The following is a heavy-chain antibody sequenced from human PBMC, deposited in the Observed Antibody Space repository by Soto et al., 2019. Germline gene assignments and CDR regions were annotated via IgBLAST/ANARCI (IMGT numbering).Heavy chain of an antibody. CDR1: GGTFSSYA. CDR2: IIPIFGTA. D-gene: IGHD3-22*01. CDR3: ARERRIYYDSSGYPYYFDY. J-gene: IGHJ4*02. Sequence: ASVKVSCKASGGTFSSYAISWVRQAPGQGLEWMGGIIPIFGTANYAQKFQGRVTITADESTSTAYMELSSLRSEDTAVYYCARERRIYYDSSGYPYYFDYWGQGTLVTVSS. V-gene: IGHV1-69*13.